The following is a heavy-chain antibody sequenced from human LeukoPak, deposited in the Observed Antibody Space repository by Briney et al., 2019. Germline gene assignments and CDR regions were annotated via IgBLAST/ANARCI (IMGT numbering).Heavy chain of an antibody. J-gene: IGHJ4*02. CDR3: AKYPDCTSGICYTYY. D-gene: IGHD2-8*01. Sequence: ASVKVSCKASGYTFTSYGITWVRQAPGQGLEWMGWISPYFGNTNYAQKLQGRVTITTDKSTSTAYMKLRSLRSEDTAVYYCAKYPDCTSGICYTYYWGQGTLVTVSS. CDR2: ISPYFGNT. CDR1: GYTFTSYG. V-gene: IGHV1-18*01.